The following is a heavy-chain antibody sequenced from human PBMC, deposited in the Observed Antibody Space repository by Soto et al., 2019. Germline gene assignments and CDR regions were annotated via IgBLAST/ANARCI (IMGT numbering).Heavy chain of an antibody. J-gene: IGHJ4*02. D-gene: IGHD3-22*01. CDR1: GGSMSSGAYY. CDR2: IYYSGNT. CDR3: ASTYSGYLDN. Sequence: LSLTCTVSGGSMSSGAYYWSWIRQHPGKGLEWIAYIYYSGNTYYNPSLRSRITISLDTSKNQFSLKLTSVTDADTAVYYCASTYSGYLDNWGQGTLVTVSS. V-gene: IGHV4-31*03.